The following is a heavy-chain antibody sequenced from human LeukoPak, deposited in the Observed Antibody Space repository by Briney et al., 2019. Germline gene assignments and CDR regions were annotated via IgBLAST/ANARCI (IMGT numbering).Heavy chain of an antibody. V-gene: IGHV4-59*08. Sequence: SETLSLTCTVSGGSISSYYWSWIRQPPGKGLEWIGYIYYSGSTYYNPSLKSRVTISVDTSKNQFSLKLSSVTAADTAVYYCARRGEYSYDHLYYFDDWGQGTLVTVSS. D-gene: IGHD5-18*01. CDR2: IYYSGST. CDR1: GGSISSYY. J-gene: IGHJ4*02. CDR3: ARRGEYSYDHLYYFDD.